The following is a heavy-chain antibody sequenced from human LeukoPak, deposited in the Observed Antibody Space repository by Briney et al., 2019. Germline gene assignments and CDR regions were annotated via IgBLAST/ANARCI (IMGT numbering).Heavy chain of an antibody. Sequence: SVKVSCKASGGTFSSYAISWVRQAPGQGLEWMGGIIPIFGTANYAQKFQGRVTITADESTSTVYMELSSLRSEDTAVYYCARSYYDSSGYYYARAEYFQHWGQGTLVTVSS. CDR2: IIPIFGTA. CDR3: ARSYYDSSGYYYARAEYFQH. V-gene: IGHV1-69*01. J-gene: IGHJ1*01. D-gene: IGHD3-22*01. CDR1: GGTFSSYA.